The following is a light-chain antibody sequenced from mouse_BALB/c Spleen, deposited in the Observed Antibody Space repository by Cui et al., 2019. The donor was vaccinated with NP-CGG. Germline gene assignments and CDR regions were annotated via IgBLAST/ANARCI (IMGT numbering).Light chain of an antibody. Sequence: QAVVTQESALTIQPGETVTLTCRSSTGTVTTSNYANWVQEKPDHLFTGLIGGTNNRAPGVPARFSGSLIGDKAALTITGAQTEDEAIYFCALWYSNHWVFGGGTKLTVL. CDR2: GTN. V-gene: IGLV1*01. CDR3: ALWYSNHWV. J-gene: IGLJ1*01. CDR1: TGTVTTSNY.